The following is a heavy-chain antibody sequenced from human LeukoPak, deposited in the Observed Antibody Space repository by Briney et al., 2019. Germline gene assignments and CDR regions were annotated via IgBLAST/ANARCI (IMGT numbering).Heavy chain of an antibody. Sequence: PGGSLRLSCAASGYTFSDYCMTWIRLAPGKGLEWVSYISRTGDTVYYADSVKGRFTISRDNAKNSLYLQMSSLRAEDTAVYYCARDLDYHGNSQSFDMWGQGTVVTVSS. CDR2: ISRTGDTV. CDR3: ARDLDYHGNSQSFDM. CDR1: GYTFSDYC. V-gene: IGHV3-11*04. J-gene: IGHJ3*02. D-gene: IGHD4-23*01.